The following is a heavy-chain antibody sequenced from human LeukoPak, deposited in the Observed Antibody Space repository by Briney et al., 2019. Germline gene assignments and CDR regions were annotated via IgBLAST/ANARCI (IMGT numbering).Heavy chain of an antibody. J-gene: IGHJ4*02. CDR2: ISFDGTNK. CDR3: ARDKVGASFFDY. CDR1: RFTFSTYA. Sequence: GGSLRLSCAASRFTFSTYAMPPPRQAPGKGLEWVAVISFDGTNKHYAESVKGRFTISRDNSKNTLYLQMNSLRAEDTAVYYCARDKVGASFFDYWGQGTLVTVSS. D-gene: IGHD1-26*01. V-gene: IGHV3-30-3*01.